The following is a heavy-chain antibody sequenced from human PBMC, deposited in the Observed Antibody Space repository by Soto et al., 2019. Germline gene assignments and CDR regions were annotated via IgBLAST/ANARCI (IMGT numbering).Heavy chain of an antibody. CDR2: ISYDGSNK. Sequence: QVQLVESGGGMVQPGRSLRLSCAASGFTFSSYAMHWVRQAPGKGLEWMAVISYDGSNKYYADSVKGRFTISRDNSKNTLYLQMNSLRAEDTAVYYCASASGKMATAYWGQGTLVTVSS. CDR3: ASASGKMATAY. D-gene: IGHD5-12*01. CDR1: GFTFSSYA. V-gene: IGHV3-30-3*01. J-gene: IGHJ4*02.